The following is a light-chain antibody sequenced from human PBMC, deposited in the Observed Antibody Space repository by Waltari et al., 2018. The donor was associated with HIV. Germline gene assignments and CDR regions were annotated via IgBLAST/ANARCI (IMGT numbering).Light chain of an antibody. CDR3: ASYAGRNTLV. Sequence: QSALTQPPSASGSPGQSVTISCTGKASDVGASNYVSWYQQHPGKPPKLIIYEVFKRPSGVPDRFSGSKSGNTASLTVSGLQAEDEANYYCASYAGRNTLVFGGGTKLTVL. V-gene: IGLV2-8*01. CDR2: EVF. J-gene: IGLJ2*01. CDR1: ASDVGASNY.